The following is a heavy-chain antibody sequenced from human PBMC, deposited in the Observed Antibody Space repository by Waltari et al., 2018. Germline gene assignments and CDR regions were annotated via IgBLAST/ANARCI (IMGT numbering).Heavy chain of an antibody. D-gene: IGHD3-22*01. Sequence: QLELQESGPGLVRPSETLSLTCSVSGGSIRRSGYDGVWIRQPPGKGLEWIGSIYYSGTTYYNPSLNSRVTISVDTSKNQFSLKLTSVTAADTAMYFCARQSYYDESGHDWGQGTLVTVSS. CDR2: IYYSGTT. V-gene: IGHV4-39*01. CDR1: GGSIRRSGYD. J-gene: IGHJ4*02. CDR3: ARQSYYDESGHD.